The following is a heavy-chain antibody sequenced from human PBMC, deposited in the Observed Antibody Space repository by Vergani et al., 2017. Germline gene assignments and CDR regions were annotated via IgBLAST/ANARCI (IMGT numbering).Heavy chain of an antibody. CDR2: VSTGTKSR. CDR1: GFDFSSYI. V-gene: IGHV3-48*01. J-gene: IGHJ3*01. CDR3: AREYSSTSGRAFDF. Sequence: QLVESGGGWVQPGGSLRLSCVVSGFDFSSYIMNWVRQAPGKGLAWVSFVSTGTKSRSYAESVKGRFTISRDSAKNSLYLQMDSLRAEDTAVYYCAREYSSTSGRAFDFWGQGTKVTVSS. D-gene: IGHD2-2*01.